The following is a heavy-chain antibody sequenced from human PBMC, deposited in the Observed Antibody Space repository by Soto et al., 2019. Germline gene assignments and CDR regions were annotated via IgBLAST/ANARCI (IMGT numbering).Heavy chain of an antibody. CDR2: INAGNGNT. V-gene: IGHV1-3*01. CDR3: ARGLNGYLHYFDY. CDR1: GYTFTSYA. D-gene: IGHD5-18*01. J-gene: IGHJ4*02. Sequence: QVQLVQSGAEVKKPGASVKVSCKASGYTFTSYAMHWVRQAPGQRLEWMGWINAGNGNTKYSQKFQGRVTSTRDTSASTAYMELSSLRSEDTAVYYCARGLNGYLHYFDYWGQGTLVTVSS.